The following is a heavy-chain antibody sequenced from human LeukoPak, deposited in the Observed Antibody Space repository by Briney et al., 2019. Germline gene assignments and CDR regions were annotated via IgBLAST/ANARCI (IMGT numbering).Heavy chain of an antibody. Sequence: SETLSLTCTVSGGSISSSSYYWGWIRQPRGKGLEWIGSIYYSGSTYYNPSLKSRVAISVDTSKNQFSLKLSSVTAADTAVYYCARSLRNQIWYDAFDIWGQGTMVTVSS. CDR2: IYYSGST. V-gene: IGHV4-39*01. D-gene: IGHD2/OR15-2a*01. CDR3: ARSLRNQIWYDAFDI. CDR1: GGSISSSSYY. J-gene: IGHJ3*02.